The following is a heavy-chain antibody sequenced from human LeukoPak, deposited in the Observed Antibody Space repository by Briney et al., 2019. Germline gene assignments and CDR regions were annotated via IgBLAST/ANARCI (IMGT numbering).Heavy chain of an antibody. D-gene: IGHD5-18*01. V-gene: IGHV4-28*05. CDR3: ARGRYSYGSPDDAFDI. Sequence: SDTLSLTRAVSGSSIRSSKWWGWIRQPPGKGLEWIGYMYYSGSIYYNPSLKSRVTMSVDTSKNQFSLKLSSVTAVDTAVYYCARGRYSYGSPDDAFDIWGQGTMVTVSS. J-gene: IGHJ3*02. CDR2: MYYSGSI. CDR1: GSSIRSSKW.